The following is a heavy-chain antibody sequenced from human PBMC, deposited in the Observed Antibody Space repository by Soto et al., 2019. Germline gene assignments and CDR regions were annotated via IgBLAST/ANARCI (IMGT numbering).Heavy chain of an antibody. J-gene: IGHJ4*02. Sequence: GGSLRLSCAASRFTFGSYAMSWVRQAPGKGLEWVSLINGYGGSTNYADSVKGRFTISRDNSKNMLYLQMNSLRAEDTAVYYCAKGRANTVFGVDTLFDYWGQGALVTVSS. CDR3: AKGRANTVFGVDTLFDY. CDR2: INGYGGST. V-gene: IGHV3-23*01. CDR1: RFTFGSYA. D-gene: IGHD3-3*01.